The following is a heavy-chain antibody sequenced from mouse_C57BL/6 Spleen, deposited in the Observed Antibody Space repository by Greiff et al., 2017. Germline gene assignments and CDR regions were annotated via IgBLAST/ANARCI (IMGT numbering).Heavy chain of an antibody. CDR3: TTGANWAYY. V-gene: IGHV14-4*01. J-gene: IGHJ2*01. Sequence: VQLQQSGAELVRPGASVKLSCTASGFNIKDDYMHWVKQRPEQGLEWIGWNDPENGDTEYASKFQGKATITADTSSNTAYMQLSSLTSEDTPVYYCTTGANWAYYWGQGTTLTVSS. CDR2: NDPENGDT. CDR1: GFNIKDDY. D-gene: IGHD4-1*02.